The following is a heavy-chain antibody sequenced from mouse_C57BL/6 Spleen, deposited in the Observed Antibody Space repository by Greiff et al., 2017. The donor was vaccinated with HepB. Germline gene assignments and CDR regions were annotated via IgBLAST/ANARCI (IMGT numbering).Heavy chain of an antibody. CDR1: GFTFSSYA. V-gene: IGHV5-4*03. CDR2: ISDGGSYT. Sequence: EVMLVESGGGLVKPGGSLKLSCAASGFTFSSYAMSWVRQTPEKRLEWVATISDGGSYTYYPDNVKGRFTISRDNAKNNLYLQMSHLKSEDTAMYYCASPTMDYWGQGTSVTVSS. J-gene: IGHJ4*01. D-gene: IGHD1-1*01. CDR3: ASPTMDY.